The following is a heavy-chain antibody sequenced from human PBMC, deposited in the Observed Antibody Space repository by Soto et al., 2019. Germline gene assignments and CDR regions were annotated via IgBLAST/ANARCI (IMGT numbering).Heavy chain of an antibody. V-gene: IGHV5-10-1*01. J-gene: IGHJ6*02. CDR3: ARLLGTTGTTSYYYYGMDV. Sequence: GESLKISCKGSGYSFTSYWISWVRQMPGKGLEWMGRIDPSDSYTNYSPSFQGHVTISADKSISTAYLQWSSLKALDTAMYYCARLLGTTGTTSYYYYGMDVWGQGTTVTVSS. CDR2: IDPSDSYT. D-gene: IGHD1-1*01. CDR1: GYSFTSYW.